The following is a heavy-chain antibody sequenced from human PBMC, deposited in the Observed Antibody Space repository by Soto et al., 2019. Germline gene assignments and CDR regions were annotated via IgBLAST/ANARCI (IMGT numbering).Heavy chain of an antibody. J-gene: IGHJ4*02. D-gene: IGHD3-16*02. CDR2: INHSGST. CDR3: ARGFRRFGGVIVYYFDY. V-gene: IGHV4-34*01. Sequence: SETLSLTCAVYGGSFSGYYWSWIRQPPGKGLEWIGEINHSGSTNYNPSLKSRVTISVDTSKNQFSLKLSSVTAADTAVYYCARGFRRFGGVIVYYFDYWGQGTLVTV. CDR1: GGSFSGYY.